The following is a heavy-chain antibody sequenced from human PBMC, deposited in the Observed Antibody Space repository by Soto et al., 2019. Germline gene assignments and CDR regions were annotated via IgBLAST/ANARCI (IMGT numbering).Heavy chain of an antibody. V-gene: IGHV3-30-3*01. Sequence: QVQLVESGGGVVQPGRSLSLSCTASGFTFSSYAMHWVRQAPGKGLEWVAVISYNGINKYYADSVKGRFTISRDNSKNTLYLQMNSLRTEDTAVYYCAREAEAFDYWGQGTLVTVSS. CDR2: ISYNGINK. J-gene: IGHJ4*02. CDR1: GFTFSSYA. CDR3: AREAEAFDY.